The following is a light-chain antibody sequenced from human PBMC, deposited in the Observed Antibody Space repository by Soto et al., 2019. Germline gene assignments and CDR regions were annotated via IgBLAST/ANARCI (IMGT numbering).Light chain of an antibody. J-gene: IGKJ4*01. CDR1: QVIARY. CDR2: DAS. Sequence: DIQLTQSPSFLSASVGVRVTLTCRASQVIARYLAWYQQKPGQAPKLLIYDASTLQSGVPARYSGSGSGTEFTLTIRSLQHEDFATYYCQQLNIYPFTFGGGTKVEIK. CDR3: QQLNIYPFT. V-gene: IGKV1-9*01.